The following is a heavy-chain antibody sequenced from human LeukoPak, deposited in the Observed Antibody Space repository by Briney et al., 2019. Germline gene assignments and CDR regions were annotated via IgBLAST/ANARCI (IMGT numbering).Heavy chain of an antibody. Sequence: SETLSLTCTVSGGSINYYWSWIRQSPGKGLEWIGYITSSGYTNYNPSLRSRVTISLDTSKMQFSLRLSSVTAADTAVYYCARWSGSVTARNYYYYMDVWGEGTTVTVSS. V-gene: IGHV4-59*01. J-gene: IGHJ6*03. CDR3: ARWSGSVTARNYYYYMDV. CDR2: ITSSGYT. CDR1: GGSINYY. D-gene: IGHD6-6*01.